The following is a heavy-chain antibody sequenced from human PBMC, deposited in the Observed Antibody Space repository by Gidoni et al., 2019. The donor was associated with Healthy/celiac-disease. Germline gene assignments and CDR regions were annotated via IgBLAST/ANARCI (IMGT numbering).Heavy chain of an antibody. CDR2: IYHSGST. D-gene: IGHD3-16*02. CDR3: ARADPTYSMITFGGVIGD. J-gene: IGHJ4*02. CDR1: SISSSNW. Sequence: SISSSNWWSWVRQPPGKGLEWIGEIYHSGSTNYNPSLKSRVTISVDKSKNQFSLKLSSVTAADTAVYYCARADPTYSMITFGGVIGDWGQGTLVTVSS. V-gene: IGHV4-4*02.